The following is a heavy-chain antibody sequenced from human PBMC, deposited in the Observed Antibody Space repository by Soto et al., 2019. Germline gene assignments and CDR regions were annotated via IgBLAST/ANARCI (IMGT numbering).Heavy chain of an antibody. CDR3: AGDLHDQLISPTNYYYYGMDV. CDR2: ISSSSSYI. Sequence: GGSLGLSCAASGFTFSSYSMNWVRQAPEKGLEWVSSISSSSSYICYADSVKGRFTISRDNAKNSLYLQMNSLRTEDTAVYYCAGDLHDQLISPTNYYYYGMDVWGQGTTVTVSS. D-gene: IGHD2-2*01. V-gene: IGHV3-21*01. CDR1: GFTFSSYS. J-gene: IGHJ6*02.